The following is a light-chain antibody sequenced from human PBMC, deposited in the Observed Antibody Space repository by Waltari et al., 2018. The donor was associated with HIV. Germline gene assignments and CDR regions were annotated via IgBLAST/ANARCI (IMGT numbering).Light chain of an antibody. CDR2: WSS. CDR1: QHLYNSNHKNS. J-gene: IGKJ2*02. V-gene: IGKV4-1*01. CDR3: QPHDVSPCT. Sequence: DIVITPSPDSLDVSLGERATINYRSSQHLYNSNHKNSLAWYQPKPGQPPKFLIYWSSTRNSGVPDRFTGRGSGTDFTLSLSCLQAVDVAVYYCQPHDVSPCTFGQGTKV.